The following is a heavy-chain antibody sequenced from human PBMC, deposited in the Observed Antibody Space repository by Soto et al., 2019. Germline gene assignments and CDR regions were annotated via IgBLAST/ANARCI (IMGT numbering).Heavy chain of an antibody. CDR1: GGSISSGGYY. CDR3: ARVASCSGGSCYGMDV. V-gene: IGHV4-31*03. J-gene: IGHJ6*02. Sequence: SETLSLTCTVSGGSISSGGYYWSWIRQHPGKGLEWIGYIYYSGSTYYKPSLKSRVTISVDTSKNQFSLKLSSVTAADTAVYYCARVASCSGGSCYGMDVWGQGTTVTVSS. D-gene: IGHD2-15*01. CDR2: IYYSGST.